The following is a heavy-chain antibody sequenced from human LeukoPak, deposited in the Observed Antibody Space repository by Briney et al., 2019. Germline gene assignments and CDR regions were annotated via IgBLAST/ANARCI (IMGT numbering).Heavy chain of an antibody. V-gene: IGHV3-48*01. CDR3: ARGELCVANCLFLPCAH. D-gene: IGHD1-7*01. CDR2: ISTKSDAI. CDR1: GFDFSDYA. Sequence: GGSLRLSCEASGFDFSDYAMAWVRQIPGKGLEWLAYISTKSDAIYYADSVKGRFTISRDNEKTSVFLQMSSLRAEDTAVYYCARGELCVANCLFLPCAHWGQGTLVTVSP. J-gene: IGHJ4*02.